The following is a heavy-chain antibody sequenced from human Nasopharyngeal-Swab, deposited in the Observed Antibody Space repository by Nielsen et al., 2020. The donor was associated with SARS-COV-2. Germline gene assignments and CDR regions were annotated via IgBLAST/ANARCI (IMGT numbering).Heavy chain of an antibody. CDR3: ARDKSDSSNY. CDR1: GFTFSSYA. Sequence: GGSLRLSCAASGFTFSSYAMHWVRQAPGKGLEWVAVISYDGSNKYYADSVKGRFTISRDNSKNTLYLQMNSLRAEDTAVYYCARDKSDSSNYWGQGTLVTVS. D-gene: IGHD3-22*01. J-gene: IGHJ4*02. CDR2: ISYDGSNK. V-gene: IGHV3-30-3*01.